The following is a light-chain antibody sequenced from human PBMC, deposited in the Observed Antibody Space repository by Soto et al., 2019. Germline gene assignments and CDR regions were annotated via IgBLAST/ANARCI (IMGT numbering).Light chain of an antibody. CDR1: QSIAGY. J-gene: IGKJ3*01. CDR3: QQSYITPLT. CDR2: DVS. Sequence: DIQISQSPSSLSASVGDRVTITCRASQSIAGYLNWYQRKSGKAPKLLIYDVSTLQSGVPSRFSGSGSGTDFTLTISSLQPEDFATYYCQQSYITPLTFGPGTKVDL. V-gene: IGKV1-39*01.